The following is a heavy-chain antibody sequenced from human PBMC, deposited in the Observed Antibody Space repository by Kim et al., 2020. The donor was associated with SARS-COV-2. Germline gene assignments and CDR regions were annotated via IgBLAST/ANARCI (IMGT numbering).Heavy chain of an antibody. V-gene: IGHV3-30*04. CDR2: ISYDGSNK. CDR3: ARGPLIVVVTASPFDY. Sequence: GGSLRLSCAASGFTFSSYAMHWVRQAPGKGLEWVAVISYDGSNKYYADSVKGRFTISRDNSKNTLYLQMNSMRAEDTAVYYCARGPLIVVVTASPFDYWGHGTLVTVSS. J-gene: IGHJ4*03. D-gene: IGHD2-21*02. CDR1: GFTFSSYA.